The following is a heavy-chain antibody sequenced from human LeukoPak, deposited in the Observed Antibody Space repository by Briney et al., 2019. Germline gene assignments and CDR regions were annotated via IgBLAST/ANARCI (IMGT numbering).Heavy chain of an antibody. J-gene: IGHJ6*02. CDR2: IKQDGSGK. CDR3: ARDPPLREVEPADRGNYPSYYGMDV. CDR1: GFTFSSYW. Sequence: GGSLRLSCAASGFTFSSYWMNWVRQSPGKGLEWVADIKQDGSGKYYVDSVKGRFTISRDNAKNSLYLQMDSLRGEDTAVYYCARDPPLREVEPADRGNYPSYYGMDVWGQGTTVTVSS. V-gene: IGHV3-7*01. D-gene: IGHD2-2*01.